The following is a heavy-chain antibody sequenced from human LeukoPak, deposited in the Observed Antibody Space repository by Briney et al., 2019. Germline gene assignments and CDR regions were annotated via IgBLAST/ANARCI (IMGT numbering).Heavy chain of an antibody. Sequence: SATLSLTCAVYGGSFSGYYWSWIRQPPGKRLEWIGEINHRGSTNYNPSLKSRVTISVDTSKNQFSLKLSSVTAADTAVYYCARGYYGSGSYRPKPYYFDYWGQGTLVTVSS. J-gene: IGHJ4*02. CDR2: INHRGST. V-gene: IGHV4-34*01. CDR1: GGSFSGYY. CDR3: ARGYYGSGSYRPKPYYFDY. D-gene: IGHD3-10*01.